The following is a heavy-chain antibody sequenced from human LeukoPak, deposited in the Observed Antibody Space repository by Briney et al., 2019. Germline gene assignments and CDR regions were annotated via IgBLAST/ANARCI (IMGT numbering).Heavy chain of an antibody. CDR1: GDSVSSKSGA. Sequence: SQTLSLTCAISGDSVSSKSGAWNWIRQSPSRGLEWLGRTYYRSKWYNNYAPSVKGRITINSDTSKNQFSLRLSSMTPEDAAVYYCARGATYYSGDSGYPGPYFLDYWGQGTLVTVSS. V-gene: IGHV6-1*01. CDR2: TYYRSKWYN. J-gene: IGHJ4*02. CDR3: ARGATYYSGDSGYPGPYFLDY. D-gene: IGHD3-10*01.